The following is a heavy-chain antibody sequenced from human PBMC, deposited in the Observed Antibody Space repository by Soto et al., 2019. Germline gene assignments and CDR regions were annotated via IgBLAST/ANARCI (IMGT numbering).Heavy chain of an antibody. D-gene: IGHD6-13*01. V-gene: IGHV4-4*02. CDR2: IYHSGST. CDR1: GGSISSSNW. CDR3: ARVKAAAGTSQYYFDY. J-gene: IGHJ4*02. Sequence: SETLSLTCAVSGGSISSSNWWSWVRQPPGKGLEWIGEIYHSGSTNYNPSLKSRVTISVDKSKNQFSLKLSSVTAVDTAVYYCARVKAAAGTSQYYFDYWGQGTLVTVSS.